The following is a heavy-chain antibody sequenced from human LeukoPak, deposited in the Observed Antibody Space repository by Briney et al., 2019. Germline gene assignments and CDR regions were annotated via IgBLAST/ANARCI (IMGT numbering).Heavy chain of an antibody. J-gene: IGHJ4*02. CDR1: GFTFSSSA. V-gene: IGHV3-23*01. D-gene: IGHD2-15*01. Sequence: PGGSLRLSCAASGFTFSSSAMSWVRQAPGKGLEWVSAISNNGGYTYYADSVQGRFTISRDSSKNTLCLQMNSLRAEDTAVYYCAKQLGYCSDGSCYFPYWGQGTLVTVSS. CDR2: ISNNGGYT. CDR3: AKQLGYCSDGSCYFPY.